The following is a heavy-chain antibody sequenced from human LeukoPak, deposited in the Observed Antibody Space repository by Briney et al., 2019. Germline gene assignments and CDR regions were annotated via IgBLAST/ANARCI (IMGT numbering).Heavy chain of an antibody. J-gene: IGHJ4*02. CDR3: AREYSSSSWIDY. CDR1: GGSISSYY. D-gene: IGHD6-6*01. Sequence: SETLSLTCTVSGGSISSYYWSWIRQPAGKGLEWIGRIYTSGSTNYNPSLKSRVTMSVDTSKNQFSLKLSSVTAADTAVYYCAREYSSSSWIDYWAREPWSPSPQ. V-gene: IGHV4-4*07. CDR2: IYTSGST.